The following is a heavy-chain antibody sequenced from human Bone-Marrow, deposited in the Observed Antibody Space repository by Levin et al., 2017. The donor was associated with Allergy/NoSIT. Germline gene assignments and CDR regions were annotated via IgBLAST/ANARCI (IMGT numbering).Heavy chain of an antibody. Sequence: ASVKVSCKASVYTFSRYDINWVRQATGQGLEWMGWMNPNNGDTGSAQEFQGRVTMTRDTSTRTAYMELSSLTSEDTAVYYCVRGRDYSDRSRYGLWYWFDTWGQGTLVTVSS. J-gene: IGHJ5*02. CDR3: VRGRDYSDRSRYGLWYWFDT. D-gene: IGHD3-22*01. V-gene: IGHV1-8*01. CDR1: VYTFSRYD. CDR2: MNPNNGDT.